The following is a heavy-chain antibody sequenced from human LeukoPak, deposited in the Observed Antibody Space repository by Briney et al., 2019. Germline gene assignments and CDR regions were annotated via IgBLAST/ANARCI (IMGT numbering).Heavy chain of an antibody. CDR3: ARLVGYDSYYFDY. J-gene: IGHJ4*02. CDR1: GFTFSRYE. Sequence: PGGSLRLSCAASGFTFSRYEMNWVRQAPGKGLEWVSYISSSGSTIYYADSVKGRFTISRDNAKNTLYLQMNSLRAEDTAVYYCARLVGYDSYYFDYWGQGTLVTVSS. CDR2: ISSSGSTI. D-gene: IGHD5-12*01. V-gene: IGHV3-48*03.